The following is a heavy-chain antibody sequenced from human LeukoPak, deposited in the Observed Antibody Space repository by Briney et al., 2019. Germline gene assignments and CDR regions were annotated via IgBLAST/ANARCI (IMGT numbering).Heavy chain of an antibody. CDR1: GFTFSSYG. Sequence: GGSLRLSCAASGFTFSSYGMHWVRQAPGKGLGWVSAISGSGGSTYYADSVKGRFTISRDNSKNTLYLQMNSLRAEDTAVYYCAKASAMIVVVSKHFDYWGQGTLVTVSS. V-gene: IGHV3-23*01. D-gene: IGHD3-22*01. CDR3: AKASAMIVVVSKHFDY. CDR2: ISGSGGST. J-gene: IGHJ4*02.